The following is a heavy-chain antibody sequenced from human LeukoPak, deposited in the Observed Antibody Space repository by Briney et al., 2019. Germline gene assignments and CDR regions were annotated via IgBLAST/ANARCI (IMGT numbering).Heavy chain of an antibody. CDR2: IYSSEST. CDR3: ARWTTVTRAFDY. J-gene: IGHJ4*02. D-gene: IGHD4-17*01. V-gene: IGHV4-4*07. CDR1: GGSFNIYY. Sequence: SETLSLTCTVSGGSFNIYYWNWIRQPAGKGLEWIGRIYSSESTNYSPSLKSRVTMSVDTSKNQFSLKLTSVTAADTAVYYCARWTTVTRAFDYWGQGTLVTVSS.